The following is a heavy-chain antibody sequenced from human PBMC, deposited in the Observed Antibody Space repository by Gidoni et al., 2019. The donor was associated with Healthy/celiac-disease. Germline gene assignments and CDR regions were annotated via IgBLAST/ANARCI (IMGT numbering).Heavy chain of an antibody. CDR1: GFTFSSHG. CDR2: TSHDGSQK. CDR3: ARSEFHCTNGVCYRSGGMDV. D-gene: IGHD2-8*01. J-gene: IGHJ6*02. Sequence: QVQLVESGGGVVQPGRSLRVSCAASGFTFSSHGMHWVCQAPGKGLEWVAVTSHDGSQKYYADSVKGRFTISRDNSKNTLYLQMNSLRAEGTAVYYCARSEFHCTNGVCYRSGGMDVWGPGTTVTVSS. V-gene: IGHV3-30-3*01.